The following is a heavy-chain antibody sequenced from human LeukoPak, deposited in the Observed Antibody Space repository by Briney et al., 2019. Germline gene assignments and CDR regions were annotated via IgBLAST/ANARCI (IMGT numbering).Heavy chain of an antibody. J-gene: IGHJ5*02. D-gene: IGHD5-12*01. CDR1: GFTFSSYG. V-gene: IGHV3-30*18. Sequence: GGSLRLSCAASGFTFSSYGMHWVRQAPGKGLEWVAVISYDGSNKYYADSVKGRFTISRDNSKNTLYLQMNSLRAEDTAVYYCAKRGYDYFTNRFDPWGQGTLVTVSS. CDR2: ISYDGSNK. CDR3: AKRGYDYFTNRFDP.